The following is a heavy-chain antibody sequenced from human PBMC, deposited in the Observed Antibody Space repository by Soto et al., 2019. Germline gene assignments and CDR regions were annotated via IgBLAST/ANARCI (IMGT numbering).Heavy chain of an antibody. J-gene: IGHJ6*02. V-gene: IGHV3-33*01. CDR3: ARDFGQIAAAGYYYYGMDV. CDR1: GFTFSSYG. Sequence: QVQLVESGGGVVQPGRSLRLSCAASGFTFSSYGMHWVRQAPGKGLEWVAVIWYDGSNKYYADSVKGRFTISRDNSKNTLYLQINSLRAEDTAVYYCARDFGQIAAAGYYYYGMDVWGQGTTVTVSS. D-gene: IGHD6-13*01. CDR2: IWYDGSNK.